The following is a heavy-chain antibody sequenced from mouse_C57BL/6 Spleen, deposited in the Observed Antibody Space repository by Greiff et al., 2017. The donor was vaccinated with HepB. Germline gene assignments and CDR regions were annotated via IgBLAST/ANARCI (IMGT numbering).Heavy chain of an antibody. CDR1: GYSITSGYD. CDR3: AGSANWALFAY. Sequence: EVNLVESGPGMVKPSQSLSLTCTVTGYSITSGYDWHWIRHFPGNKLEWMGYISYSGSTNYNPSLKSRISITHDTSKNHFFLKLNSVTTEDTATYYCAGSANWALFAYWGQGTLVTVSA. D-gene: IGHD4-1*01. V-gene: IGHV3-1*01. CDR2: ISYSGST. J-gene: IGHJ3*01.